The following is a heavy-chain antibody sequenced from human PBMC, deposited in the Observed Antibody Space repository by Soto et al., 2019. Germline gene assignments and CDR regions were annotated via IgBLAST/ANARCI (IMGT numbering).Heavy chain of an antibody. CDR1: GFTFSSYG. V-gene: IGHV3-30*18. J-gene: IGHJ4*02. Sequence: GGSLRLSCAASGFTFSSYGMHWVRQAPGKGLEWVAVISYDGSNKYYADSVKGRFTISRDNSKNTLYLQMNSLRAEDTAVYYCAKPPSLSTVTTYFDYWGQGTLVTVSS. CDR3: AKPPSLSTVTTYFDY. CDR2: ISYDGSNK. D-gene: IGHD4-17*01.